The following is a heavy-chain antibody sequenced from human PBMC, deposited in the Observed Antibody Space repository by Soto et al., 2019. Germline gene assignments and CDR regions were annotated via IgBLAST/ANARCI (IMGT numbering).Heavy chain of an antibody. J-gene: IGHJ4*02. V-gene: IGHV1-69*02. CDR2: IIPILGIA. CDR1: GGTFSSYT. CDR3: ARLFGGGGRVY. Sequence: QVQLVQSGAEVKKPGSSVKVSCKASGGTFSSYTISWVRQAPGQGLEWMGRIIPILGIANYAQKFQGRVTITVDKSTSTAYMELSSLRSEDTAVYYCARLFGGGGRVYWGQGTLVTVSS. D-gene: IGHD3-10*02.